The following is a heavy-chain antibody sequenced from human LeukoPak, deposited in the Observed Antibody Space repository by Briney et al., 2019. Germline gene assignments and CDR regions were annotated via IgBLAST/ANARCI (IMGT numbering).Heavy chain of an antibody. J-gene: IGHJ3*02. CDR3: ASLSEWELQHQAARDSFDI. V-gene: IGHV3-21*01. D-gene: IGHD1-26*01. CDR1: GFTFRSYS. CDR2: ISRSSSYI. Sequence: AGGSLRLFCTACGFTFRSYSMNWVRQAPGKGLEGVSSISRSSSYIYYADSVKGRFTISRDNAKNSLYLQMNSLRAEDTAVYYCASLSEWELQHQAARDSFDIWGQGTVVTVSS.